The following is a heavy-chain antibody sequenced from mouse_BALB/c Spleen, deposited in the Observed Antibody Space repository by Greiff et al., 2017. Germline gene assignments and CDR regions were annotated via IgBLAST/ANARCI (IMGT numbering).Heavy chain of an antibody. Sequence: EVKLVESGGGLVKLGGSLKLSCAASGFTFSSYAMSWVRQTPEKRLEWVASISSGGSTYYPDSVKGRFTISRDNARNILYLQMSSLRSEDTAMYYCARQEDYGYGFAYWGQGTLVTVSA. V-gene: IGHV5-6-5*01. CDR2: ISSGGST. CDR3: ARQEDYGYGFAY. CDR1: GFTFSSYA. J-gene: IGHJ3*01. D-gene: IGHD1-2*01.